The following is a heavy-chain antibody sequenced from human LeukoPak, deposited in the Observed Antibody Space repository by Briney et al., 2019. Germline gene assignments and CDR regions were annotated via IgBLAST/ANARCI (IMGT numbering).Heavy chain of an antibody. Sequence: GGSLRLSCAASGFTFNNYSMNWVRQAPGKGLEWVSPISNSSSYIYYADSVKGRFTISRDNAKNSLYLQMNSLRAEDTGVYYCARRVAVADNYFDYWGQGTLVTVSS. CDR3: ARRVAVADNYFDY. D-gene: IGHD6-19*01. CDR2: ISNSSSYI. V-gene: IGHV3-21*01. CDR1: GFTFNNYS. J-gene: IGHJ4*02.